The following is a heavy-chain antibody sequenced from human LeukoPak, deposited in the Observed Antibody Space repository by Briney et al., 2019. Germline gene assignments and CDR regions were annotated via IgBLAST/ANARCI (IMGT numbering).Heavy chain of an antibody. V-gene: IGHV4-39*01. CDR2: IYYSGST. J-gene: IGHJ6*03. Sequence: PSETLSLTCTVSGGSISSSSYYWGWIRQPPGKGLEWIGSIYYSGSTYYNPSLKSRVTISVDTSKNQFSLKLSSVTAADTAVYYCARRGYYYYYMDVWGKGTTVTVSS. CDR1: GGSISSSSYY. CDR3: ARRGYYYYYMDV. D-gene: IGHD3-16*01.